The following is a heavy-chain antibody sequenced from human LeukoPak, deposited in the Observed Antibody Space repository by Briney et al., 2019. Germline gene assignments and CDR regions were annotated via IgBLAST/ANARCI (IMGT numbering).Heavy chain of an antibody. Sequence: HSETLSLTCAVSGGPISSSHWWSWVRQPPEKGLEWIGEIYHSGSTNYNPSLKSRVTISVDKSNNQFSLKLSSVTAADTAVYYCARSGDFSGSLDCIDCCGQGSPVTVSS. D-gene: IGHD1-26*01. CDR1: GGPISSSHW. CDR3: ARSGDFSGSLDCIDC. CDR2: IYHSGST. V-gene: IGHV4-4*02. J-gene: IGHJ4*02.